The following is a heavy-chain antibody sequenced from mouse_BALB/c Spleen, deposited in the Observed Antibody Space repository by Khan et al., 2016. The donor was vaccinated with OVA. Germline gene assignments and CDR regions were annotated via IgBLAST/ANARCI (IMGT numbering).Heavy chain of an antibody. CDR2: IWGGGTT. CDR3: AKLRWSHYYAMDY. V-gene: IGHV2-6-5*01. CDR1: GFSLTDYG. D-gene: IGHD1-1*02. Sequence: QVQLKESGPGLVAPSQSPSITCTVSGFSLTDYGVGWIRQPPGKGLEWLGVIWGGGTTHYNSALKSRLSISKDNSKSQVFLKMNSLQTDDTATYYCAKLRWSHYYAMDYWGQGTSVTVSS. J-gene: IGHJ4*01.